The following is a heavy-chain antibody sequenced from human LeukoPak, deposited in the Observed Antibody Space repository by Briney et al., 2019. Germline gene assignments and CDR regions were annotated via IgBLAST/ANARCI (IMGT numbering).Heavy chain of an antibody. J-gene: IGHJ3*02. V-gene: IGHV1-2*02. CDR1: GYTFTGYY. CDR3: ARDEVVMDAFDI. D-gene: IGHD3-22*01. CDR2: INPNSGGT. Sequence: ASVKVSCKASGYTFTGYYMHWVRQAPGQGLEWMGWINPNSGGTNYAQKFQGRVTMTRDTSISTAYMELSRLRSDDTAVYYCARDEVVMDAFDIWGQGTMVTVSS.